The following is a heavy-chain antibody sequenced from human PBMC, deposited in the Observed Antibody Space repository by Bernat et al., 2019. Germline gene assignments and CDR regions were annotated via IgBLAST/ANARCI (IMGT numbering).Heavy chain of an antibody. Sequence: EVQLVESGGGVVQPGRSLRLSCVASGFTFSDYSLHWVRQAPGKGLEWVSSISSSSSYIYYADSVKGRFTISRDNAKNSLYLQMNSLRAEDTAVYYCARGRIQLWLRGAFDIWGQGTMVTVSS. V-gene: IGHV3-21*02. D-gene: IGHD5-18*01. J-gene: IGHJ3*02. CDR1: GFTFSDYS. CDR3: ARGRIQLWLRGAFDI. CDR2: ISSSSSYI.